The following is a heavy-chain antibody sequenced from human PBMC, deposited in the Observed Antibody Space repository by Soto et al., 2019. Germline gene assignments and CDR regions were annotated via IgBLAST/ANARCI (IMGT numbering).Heavy chain of an antibody. J-gene: IGHJ2*01. CDR3: AKAVAGDWYFDL. Sequence: LRLSCAASGFTFSIYAMSWVRQAPGKGLEWVSTISGNGGNTYYADSVKGRFTISRDNSKNTVDLQMNSLRAEDTAVYHCAKAVAGDWYFDLLGRGTLVTVSS. D-gene: IGHD6-19*01. CDR2: ISGNGGNT. CDR1: GFTFSIYA. V-gene: IGHV3-23*01.